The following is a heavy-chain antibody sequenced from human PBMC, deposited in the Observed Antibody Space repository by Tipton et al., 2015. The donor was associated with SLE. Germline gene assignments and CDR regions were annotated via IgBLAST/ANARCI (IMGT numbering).Heavy chain of an antibody. Sequence: SLRLSCSASGFTFSSYAMHWVRQAPGKGLEYVSAISSNGGSTYYADSVKGRFTISRDNSKNTLYLQMNSLRAEDTAVYYCARDTAAGPYYYYYGMDVWGQGTTVTVSS. CDR2: ISSNGGST. V-gene: IGHV3-64*04. J-gene: IGHJ6*02. D-gene: IGHD6-13*01. CDR1: GFTFSSYA. CDR3: ARDTAAGPYYYYYGMDV.